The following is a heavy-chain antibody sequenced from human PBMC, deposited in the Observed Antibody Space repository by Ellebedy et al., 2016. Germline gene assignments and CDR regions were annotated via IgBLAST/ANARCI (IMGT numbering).Heavy chain of an antibody. CDR1: GGSISSGGYY. D-gene: IGHD3-9*01. V-gene: IGHV4-31*03. CDR3: ARVSSNYDILTGYYQYYFDY. CDR2: IYYSGST. J-gene: IGHJ4*02. Sequence: SETLSLTCTVSGGSISSGGYYWSWIRQHPGKGLEWIGYIYYSGSTYYNPSLKSRVTISVDTSKNQFSLKLSSVTAADTAVYYCARVSSNYDILTGYYQYYFDYWGQGTLVTVSS.